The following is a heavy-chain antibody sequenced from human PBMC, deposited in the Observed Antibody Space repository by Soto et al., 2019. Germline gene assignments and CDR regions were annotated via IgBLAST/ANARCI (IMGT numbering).Heavy chain of an antibody. CDR3: ARVGCSGGSCYPDYYDSSGYYHRDAFDI. Sequence: GASVKVSCKASGYTFTGYYMHRVRQAPGQGLEWMGWINPNSGGTNYAQKFQGWVTMTRDTSISTAYMELSRLRSDDTAVYYCARVGCSGGSCYPDYYDSSGYYHRDAFDIWGQGTMVTVSS. V-gene: IGHV1-2*04. J-gene: IGHJ3*02. CDR2: INPNSGGT. D-gene: IGHD3-22*01. CDR1: GYTFTGYY.